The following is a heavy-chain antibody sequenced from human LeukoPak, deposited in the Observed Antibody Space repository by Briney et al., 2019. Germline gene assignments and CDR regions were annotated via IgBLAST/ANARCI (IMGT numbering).Heavy chain of an antibody. CDR3: ATSFYGSGSYNDY. D-gene: IGHD3-10*01. J-gene: IGHJ4*02. CDR2: IIPIFGTA. CDR1: GGTFSSYA. V-gene: IGHV1-69*13. Sequence: ASVKVSCKASGGTFSSYAISWVRQAPGQGLEWMGGIIPIFGTANYAQKFQGRVTITADESTSTAYMELSSLRSEDTAVYYCATSFYGSGSYNDYWGQGTLVTVSS.